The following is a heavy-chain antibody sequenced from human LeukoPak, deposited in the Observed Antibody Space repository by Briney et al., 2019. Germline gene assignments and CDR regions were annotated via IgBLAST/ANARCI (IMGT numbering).Heavy chain of an antibody. J-gene: IGHJ3*02. Sequence: PGGFLRLSCAASGFTFSSYAMSWVRQAPGKGLEWVSAISGSGGSTYYADSVKGRFTISRDNSKNTLYLQMNSLRAEDTAVYYCAKLACSGGSCYPTSHAFDIWGQGTMVTVSS. CDR1: GFTFSSYA. CDR2: ISGSGGST. D-gene: IGHD2-15*01. CDR3: AKLACSGGSCYPTSHAFDI. V-gene: IGHV3-23*01.